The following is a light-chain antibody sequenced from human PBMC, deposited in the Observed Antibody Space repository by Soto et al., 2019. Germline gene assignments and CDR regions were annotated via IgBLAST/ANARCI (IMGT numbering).Light chain of an antibody. CDR2: QVS. Sequence: SVLTQPASVSGSPGQSITISCTGTSSDLGGYNFVSWYQHHPGKAPKLMIFQVSNRPSGVSNRFSGSKSGNTASLTISGLQTEDEADYYCCSYTSSSPYVFGTGTQLTVL. CDR1: SSDLGGYNF. CDR3: CSYTSSSPYV. V-gene: IGLV2-14*01. J-gene: IGLJ1*01.